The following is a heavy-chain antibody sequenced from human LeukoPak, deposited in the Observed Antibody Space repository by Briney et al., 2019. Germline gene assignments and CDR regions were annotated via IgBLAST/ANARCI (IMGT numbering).Heavy chain of an antibody. CDR2: ISSSSSYI. CDR3: ARGSYLHDAFDL. V-gene: IGHV3-21*01. D-gene: IGHD3-16*02. CDR1: GFTFSSYS. Sequence: GGSLRLSCAASGFTFSSYSMNWVRQAPGKGLEWVSSISSSSSYIYYADSVKGRFTISRDNAKNSLYLQMNSLRAEDTAVYYCARGSYLHDAFDLWGQGTMVTVSS. J-gene: IGHJ3*01.